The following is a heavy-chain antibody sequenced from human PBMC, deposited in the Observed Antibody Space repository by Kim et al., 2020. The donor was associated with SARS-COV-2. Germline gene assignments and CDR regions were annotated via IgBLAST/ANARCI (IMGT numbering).Heavy chain of an antibody. CDR2: LFYGGDT. V-gene: IGHV3-53*01. J-gene: IGHJ6*02. D-gene: IGHD3-16*01. CDR1: GFTVSGKN. Sequence: GGSLRLSCAASGFTVSGKNMNWVRQAPGKGLEWVSTLFYGGDTFYADSVRGRFSISRDNSKNTMYLQMNSLRAQDTAVYYCADIYDFDGWGQGTTVTVCS. CDR3: ADIYDFDG.